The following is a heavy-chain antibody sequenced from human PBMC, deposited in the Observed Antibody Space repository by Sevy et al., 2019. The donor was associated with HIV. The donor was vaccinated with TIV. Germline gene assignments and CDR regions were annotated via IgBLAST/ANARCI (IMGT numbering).Heavy chain of an antibody. CDR2: MNTNTGNT. V-gene: IGHV1-8*02. D-gene: IGHD6-19*01. J-gene: IGHJ6*02. CDR3: ARVSGWHLRYGMDG. Sequence: ASVKVSCKASGFNFASYDIYWVRQATGQGLEWMGWMNTNTGNTGFAQKFQGRVTMTRNTSITTAYMELSNLRSEDTAVYYCARVSGWHLRYGMDGWGQGTTVTVSS. CDR1: GFNFASYD.